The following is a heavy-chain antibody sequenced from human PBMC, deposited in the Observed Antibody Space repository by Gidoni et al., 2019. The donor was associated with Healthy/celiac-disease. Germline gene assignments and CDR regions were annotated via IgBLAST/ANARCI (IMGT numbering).Heavy chain of an antibody. Sequence: EVQLVESGGGWVKPGGSLRLSCAASESTFVNAWMSWVRQAPGKGLEWVGRIKSKTDGGTTDYAAPVKGRFTISRDDSKNTLYLQMNSLKTEDTAVYYCTPQPVTGRTKSQSRPGLDYWGQGTLVTVSS. D-gene: IGHD1-20*01. J-gene: IGHJ4*02. CDR1: ESTFVNAW. CDR2: IKSKTDGGTT. CDR3: TPQPVTGRTKSQSRPGLDY. V-gene: IGHV3-15*01.